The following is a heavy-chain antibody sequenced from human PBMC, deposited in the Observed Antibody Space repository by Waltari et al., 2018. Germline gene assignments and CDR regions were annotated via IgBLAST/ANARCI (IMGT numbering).Heavy chain of an antibody. Sequence: EVQLVESGGGLVQPGGSLRLSCTASGFTFSSYSMNWVRQGPGKGWEWVLYISSSSSTIYYADSVKGRFTISRDNSKNSLYLQMNSLRAEDTAVYYCANWDRGEGYFDYWGQGTLVTVSS. V-gene: IGHV3-48*01. D-gene: IGHD7-27*01. J-gene: IGHJ4*02. CDR1: GFTFSSYS. CDR2: ISSSSSTI. CDR3: ANWDRGEGYFDY.